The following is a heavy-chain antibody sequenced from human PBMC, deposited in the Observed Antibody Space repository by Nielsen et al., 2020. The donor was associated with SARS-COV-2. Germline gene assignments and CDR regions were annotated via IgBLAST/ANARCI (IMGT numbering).Heavy chain of an antibody. CDR2: VSHRGRT. V-gene: IGHV4-4*02. CDR3: ARGDLVVVPSPLLGLGPIFYYFCLDV. CDR1: GDSVSSHDW. D-gene: IGHD2-2*02. J-gene: IGHJ6*03. Sequence: SETLSLTCAVSGDSVSSHDWWPWVRQSPGKGLEWIGEVSHRGRTNYKPSITSRVTLSMDKSKNQFSLRLTSVSAADTAVYFCARGDLVVVPSPLLGLGPIFYYFCLDVWGKGTTVIVSS.